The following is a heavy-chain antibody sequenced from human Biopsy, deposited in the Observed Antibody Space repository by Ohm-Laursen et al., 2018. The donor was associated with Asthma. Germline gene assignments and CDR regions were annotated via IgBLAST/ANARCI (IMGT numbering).Heavy chain of an antibody. D-gene: IGHD1-1*01. CDR1: GFSFSNFA. Sequence: SLRLSCSASGFSFSNFAIHWVRQAPGKGLEWVGVISKDAGTQDYADSVKGRFTMARGNSKNTLDLQMNSLREEDTAVYYCVRDGTDDAFDIWGQGTVVSVSS. V-gene: IGHV3-30*01. J-gene: IGHJ3*02. CDR3: VRDGTDDAFDI. CDR2: ISKDAGTQ.